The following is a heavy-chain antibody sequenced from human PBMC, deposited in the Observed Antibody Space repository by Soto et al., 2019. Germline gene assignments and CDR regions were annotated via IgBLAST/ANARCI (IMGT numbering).Heavy chain of an antibody. D-gene: IGHD6-19*01. CDR2: INPSGGST. V-gene: IGHV1-46*01. J-gene: IGHJ4*02. CDR1: AYTFTSYY. Sequence: ASVKVSCKASAYTFTSYYMNWVRQAPGQGLEWMGIINPSGGSTSYAQKFQGRVTMTRDTSTSTVYMELSSLRSEDTAVYYCARVGRGSGWSYYFDYWGQGILVTVS. CDR3: ARVGRGSGWSYYFDY.